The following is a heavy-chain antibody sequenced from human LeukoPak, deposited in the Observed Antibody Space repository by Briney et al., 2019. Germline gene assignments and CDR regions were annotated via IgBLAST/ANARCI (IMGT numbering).Heavy chain of an antibody. CDR2: INHSGST. Sequence: SKTLSLTCAVYGGSFSGYYWSWIRQPPGKGLEWIGEINHSGSTNYNPSLKSRVTISVDTSKNQFSLKLSSVTAADTAVYYCARCNYYGSGGYYYYYYMDVWGKGTTVTVPS. V-gene: IGHV4-34*01. CDR1: GGSFSGYY. D-gene: IGHD3-10*01. J-gene: IGHJ6*03. CDR3: ARCNYYGSGGYYYYYYMDV.